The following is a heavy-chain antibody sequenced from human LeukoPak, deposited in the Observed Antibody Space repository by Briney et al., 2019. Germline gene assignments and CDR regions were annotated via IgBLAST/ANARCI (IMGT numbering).Heavy chain of an antibody. Sequence: PGGSLRLSCAASGFTFSSYDMHWVRQATGKGLEWVSAIGTAGDTYYPGSVKGRFTISRENAKNSLYLQVNSLRAGDTAVYYCARGGYYDSSGYYNPGAFDIWGQGTMVTVSS. CDR3: ARGGYYDSSGYYNPGAFDI. CDR2: IGTAGDT. V-gene: IGHV3-13*04. J-gene: IGHJ3*02. CDR1: GFTFSSYD. D-gene: IGHD3-22*01.